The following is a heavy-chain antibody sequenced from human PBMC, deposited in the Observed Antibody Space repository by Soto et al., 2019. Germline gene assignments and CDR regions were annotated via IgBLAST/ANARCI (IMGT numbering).Heavy chain of an antibody. Sequence: QVQLVESGGGMVQPGGSLRLSCAASGFTFSRYGMHWVRQAPGKGLEWVAVMSYDGNNKYYADSVKGRFTVSRDNSRNKQYLKMNSLKVEDTAVYFCAKGFLSGGYCANGVCYHFDYWGQGTPVTVSS. CDR3: AKGFLSGGYCANGVCYHFDY. J-gene: IGHJ4*02. CDR2: MSYDGNNK. V-gene: IGHV3-30*18. CDR1: GFTFSRYG. D-gene: IGHD2-8*01.